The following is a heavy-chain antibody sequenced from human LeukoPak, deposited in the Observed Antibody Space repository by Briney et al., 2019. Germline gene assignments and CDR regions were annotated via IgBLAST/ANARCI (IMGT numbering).Heavy chain of an antibody. J-gene: IGHJ4*02. Sequence: PLETLSLTCTVSGGSISSSTYYWGWIRQPPGKGLEWIGSISYSGNIYYNPSLKSRVTISVDTSKNQFSLKLSSVTAADTSVYYCARQRRLELPDYWGQGTLVTVSS. CDR1: GGSISSSTYY. CDR2: ISYSGNI. V-gene: IGHV4-39*01. CDR3: ARQRRLELPDY. D-gene: IGHD3-16*01.